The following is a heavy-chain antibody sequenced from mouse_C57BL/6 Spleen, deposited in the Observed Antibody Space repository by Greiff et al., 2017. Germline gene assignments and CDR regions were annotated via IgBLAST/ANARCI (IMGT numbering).Heavy chain of an antibody. V-gene: IGHV1-54*01. D-gene: IGHD2-4*01. CDR1: GYAFTNSL. J-gene: IGHJ2*01. CDR2: INPGSGGT. CDR3: ARLGLRQDFDY. Sequence: VQLQQSGAELVRPGTSVKVSCKASGYAFTNSLIEWVKQRPGQGLEWIGVINPGSGGTNYNEKFKGKATLTADKSSSTAYMQLSSLTSEDSAVYFCARLGLRQDFDYWGQGTTLTVSS.